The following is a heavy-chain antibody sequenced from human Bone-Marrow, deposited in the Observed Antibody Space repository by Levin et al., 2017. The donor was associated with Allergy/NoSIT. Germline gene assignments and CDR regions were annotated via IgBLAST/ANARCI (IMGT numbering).Heavy chain of an antibody. CDR1: GFTFSSYS. CDR3: ASVLPAYCSGGICSPEAYFDH. V-gene: IGHV3-48*04. J-gene: IGHJ4*02. CDR2: ISASSGTI. D-gene: IGHD2-15*01. Sequence: GGSLRLSCAASGFTFSSYSMNWVRQAPGKGLEWLSYISASSGTIYYADSVEGRFTISRDNARNSLYLQMNSLRAEDTAVYYGASVLPAYCSGGICSPEAYFDHWGQGTLVTVSS.